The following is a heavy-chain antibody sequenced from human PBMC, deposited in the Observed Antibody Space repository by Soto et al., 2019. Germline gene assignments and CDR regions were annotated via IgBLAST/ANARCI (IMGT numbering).Heavy chain of an antibody. V-gene: IGHV1-69*02. CDR2: IIPILGIA. CDR1: GGTFSSYT. Sequence: SVTVSCKASGGTFSSYTISWARQAPGQGLEWMGRIIPILGIANYAQKFQGRVTITADKSTSTAYMELSSLRSEDTAVYYCASETGSVDYWGQGTLVTVSS. D-gene: IGHD1-1*01. J-gene: IGHJ4*02. CDR3: ASETGSVDY.